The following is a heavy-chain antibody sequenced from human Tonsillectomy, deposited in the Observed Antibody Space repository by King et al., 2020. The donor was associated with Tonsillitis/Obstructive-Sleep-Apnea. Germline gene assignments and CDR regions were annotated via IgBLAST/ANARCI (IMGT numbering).Heavy chain of an antibody. J-gene: IGHJ4*02. CDR1: GGSISSYY. CDR2: IYYSGST. V-gene: IGHV4-59*01. CDR3: ARVTHRYCSGGSCWDFDY. Sequence: QLQESGPGLVKPSETLSLTCTVSGGSISSYYWSWIRQPPGKGLEWIGYIYYSGSTNYNPSLKSRVTISVDTSKNQFSLKLSSVTAADTAVYYCARVTHRYCSGGSCWDFDYWGQGTLVTVSS. D-gene: IGHD2-15*01.